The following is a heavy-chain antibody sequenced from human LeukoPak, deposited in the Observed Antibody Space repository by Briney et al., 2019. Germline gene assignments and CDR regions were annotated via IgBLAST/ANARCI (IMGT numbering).Heavy chain of an antibody. CDR3: ARHRGYDYVWGSYRYFHY. Sequence: SETLSLTCAVYGGSFSGYYWSWIRQPPGKGLEWIGSIYYSGSTYYNPSLKSRVTISVDTSKNQFSLKLSSVTAADTAVYYCARHRGYDYVWGSYRYFHYWGQGTLVTVSS. CDR2: IYYSGST. D-gene: IGHD3-16*02. V-gene: IGHV4-34*01. J-gene: IGHJ4*02. CDR1: GGSFSGYY.